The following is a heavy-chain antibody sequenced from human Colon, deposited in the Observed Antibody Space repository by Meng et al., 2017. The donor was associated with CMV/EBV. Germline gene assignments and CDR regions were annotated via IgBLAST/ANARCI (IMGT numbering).Heavy chain of an antibody. CDR2: INWNGGST. V-gene: IGHV3-20*04. CDR3: ARGTQWNFDY. D-gene: IGHD6-19*01. CDR1: GFIFKNYI. Sequence: GGPLRLSCEASGFIFKNYIMHWVRQAPGKGLEWVSGINWNGGSTGYADSVKGRFTISRDNAKNSLYLQMNSLRAEDTALYYCARGTQWNFDYWGQGTLVTVSS. J-gene: IGHJ4*02.